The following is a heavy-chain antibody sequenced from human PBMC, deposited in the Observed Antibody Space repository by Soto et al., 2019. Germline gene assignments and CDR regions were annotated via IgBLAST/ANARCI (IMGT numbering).Heavy chain of an antibody. Sequence: GGSLRLSCAASGFTFSSYSMNWVRQAPGKGLGWVSSISSSSSYIYYADSVKGRFTISRDNAKNSLYLQMNSLRAEDTAVYYCARPYDSSGYYPVCAFDIWGQGTMVTVSS. V-gene: IGHV3-21*01. D-gene: IGHD3-22*01. J-gene: IGHJ3*02. CDR1: GFTFSSYS. CDR3: ARPYDSSGYYPVCAFDI. CDR2: ISSSSSYI.